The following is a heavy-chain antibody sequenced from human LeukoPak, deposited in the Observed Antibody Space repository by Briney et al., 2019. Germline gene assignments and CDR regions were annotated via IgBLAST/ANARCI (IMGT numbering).Heavy chain of an antibody. Sequence: ASVKVSCKASGYTFTSYGISWVRQATGQGLEWMGWMNPNSGNTGYAQKFQGRVTMTRNTSISTAYMELSSLRSEDTAVYYCARVNDILTGYTLFTWGQGTLVTVSS. CDR3: ARVNDILTGYTLFT. V-gene: IGHV1-8*02. CDR1: GYTFTSYG. D-gene: IGHD3-9*01. J-gene: IGHJ4*02. CDR2: MNPNSGNT.